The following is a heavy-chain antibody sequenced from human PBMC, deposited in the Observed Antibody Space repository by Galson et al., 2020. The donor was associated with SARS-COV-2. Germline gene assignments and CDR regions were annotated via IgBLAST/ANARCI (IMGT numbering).Heavy chain of an antibody. V-gene: IGHV3-21*01. D-gene: IGHD3-22*01. J-gene: IGHJ4*02. CDR3: ARDSRPYYDSLACDY. CDR2: ISSSGTYI. Sequence: GESLKISCAASGFTFSSYSMNWVRQAPGKGLEWVSSISSSGTYIYYADSVKGRFTISRDNAKNSLYLQMNSLRAEDTAVYYCARDSRPYYDSLACDYWGQGTLVTVSS. CDR1: GFTFSSYS.